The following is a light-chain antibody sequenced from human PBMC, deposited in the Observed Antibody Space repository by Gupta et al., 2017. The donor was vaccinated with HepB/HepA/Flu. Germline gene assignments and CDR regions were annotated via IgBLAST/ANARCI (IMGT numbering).Light chain of an antibody. CDR1: SLRSDY. V-gene: IGLV3-19*01. J-gene: IGLJ2*01. Sequence: SSELTQVPAVSVALGQTVRITCQGDSLRSDYASWYQQKPGQAPVLVIYGKNTRHSGIPERFSGSTSGTTATFTSTGAQAEDEADYYCNSQESSSNHVVFGGGTKLTVL. CDR3: NSQESSSNHVV. CDR2: GKN.